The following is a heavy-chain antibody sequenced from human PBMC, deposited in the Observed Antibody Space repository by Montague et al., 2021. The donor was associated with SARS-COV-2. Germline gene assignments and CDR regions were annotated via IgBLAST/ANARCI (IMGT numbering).Heavy chain of an antibody. CDR1: GGPITSYY. CDR2: IYHSGST. V-gene: IGHV4-59*01. Sequence: SETLSLTCAVSGGPITSYYWNWIRQPPGKGLEYIGYIYHSGSTTYNPSLKSRVSISVDTSKNQFSLKLRPVTAADTAVYYCARGLESYGSGSHHFDPWGQGTLVTVSS. J-gene: IGHJ5*02. CDR3: ARGLESYGSGSHHFDP. D-gene: IGHD3-10*01.